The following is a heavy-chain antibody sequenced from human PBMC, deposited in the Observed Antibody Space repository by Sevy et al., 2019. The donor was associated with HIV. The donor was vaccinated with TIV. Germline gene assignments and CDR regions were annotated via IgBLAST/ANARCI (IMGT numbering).Heavy chain of an antibody. CDR1: GFFVSNNY. V-gene: IGHV3-53*01. Sequence: GSLRLSCAASGFFVSNNYMSWVRQAPGKGLEWVSVIYSGGNTYYADSVKGRFTISRDNSKNTLYLQMNSLRAEDTALYYCARDGGGVGGYWGRGTLVTVSS. D-gene: IGHD2-8*01. CDR3: ARDGGGVGGY. J-gene: IGHJ4*02. CDR2: IYSGGNT.